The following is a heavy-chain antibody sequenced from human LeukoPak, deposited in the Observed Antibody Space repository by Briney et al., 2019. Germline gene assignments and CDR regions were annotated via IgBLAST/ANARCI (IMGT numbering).Heavy chain of an antibody. CDR3: ARMRIRGVIGQYGMDV. CDR2: IWYDGSNK. CDR1: GFTFSSYG. J-gene: IGHJ6*02. Sequence: PGGSLRLSCAASGFTFSSYGMHWVRQAPGKGLEWVAVIWYDGSNKYYADSVKGRFTISRDNSKNTLYLQMNSLRAEDTAVYYCARMRIRGVIGQYGMDVWGQGTTVTVSS. V-gene: IGHV3-33*01. D-gene: IGHD3-10*01.